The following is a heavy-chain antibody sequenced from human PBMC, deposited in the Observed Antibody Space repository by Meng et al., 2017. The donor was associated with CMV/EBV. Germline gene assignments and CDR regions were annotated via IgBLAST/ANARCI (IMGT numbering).Heavy chain of an antibody. J-gene: IGHJ5*02. CDR3: AREAHEGSYNRLDP. CDR1: GFTFSSYA. CDR2: ISYDGSNK. Sequence: GGSLRLSCAASGFTFSSYAMHWVRQAPGKGLVWVAFISYDGSNKYYADSVKARFTISRDNPKNTLYMQMNSLRAEDTAVYYCAREAHEGSYNRLDPWGQGTLVTVSS. D-gene: IGHD1-26*01. V-gene: IGHV3-30*04.